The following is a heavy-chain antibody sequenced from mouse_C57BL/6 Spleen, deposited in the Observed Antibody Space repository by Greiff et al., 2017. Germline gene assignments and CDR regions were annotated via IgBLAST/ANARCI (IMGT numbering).Heavy chain of an antibody. D-gene: IGHD3-2*02. J-gene: IGHJ3*01. V-gene: IGHV1-69*01. CDR3: ARSKTAQATRGLTY. Sequence: QVQLQQPGAELVMPGASVKLSCKASGYTFTSYWMHWVKQRPGQGLEWIGEIDPSDSYTNYNQKFKGKSTLTVDKSSSTAYMQLSSLTSEDSAVYYCARSKTAQATRGLTYWGQGTLVTVSA. CDR1: GYTFTSYW. CDR2: IDPSDSYT.